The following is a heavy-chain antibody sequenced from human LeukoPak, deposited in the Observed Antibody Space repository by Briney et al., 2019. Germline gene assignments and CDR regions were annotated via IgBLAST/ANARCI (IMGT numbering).Heavy chain of an antibody. CDR3: ARAFGYDILAGYYYY. Sequence: ASVKVSCKASGGTFSSYAINWVRQAPGQGLEWMGGIIPIFGTANYAQKFQGRVTITADKSTSTAYMELSSLRSEDTAVYYCARAFGYDILAGYYYYWGQGTLVTVS. J-gene: IGHJ4*02. D-gene: IGHD3-9*01. CDR1: GGTFSSYA. V-gene: IGHV1-69*06. CDR2: IIPIFGTA.